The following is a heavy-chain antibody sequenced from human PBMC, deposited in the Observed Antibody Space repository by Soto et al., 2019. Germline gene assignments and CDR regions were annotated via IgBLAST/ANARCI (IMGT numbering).Heavy chain of an antibody. CDR1: GFTFSSYA. Sequence: PGGSLRLSCAASGFTFSSYAMHWVRQAPGKGLEWVAVISYDGSNKYYADSVKGRFTISRDNSKNTLYLQMNSLRAEDTAVYYCARIYCSSTSCYPRSYYYGMDVWGQGTTVTVSS. CDR3: ARIYCSSTSCYPRSYYYGMDV. D-gene: IGHD2-2*01. J-gene: IGHJ6*02. CDR2: ISYDGSNK. V-gene: IGHV3-30-3*01.